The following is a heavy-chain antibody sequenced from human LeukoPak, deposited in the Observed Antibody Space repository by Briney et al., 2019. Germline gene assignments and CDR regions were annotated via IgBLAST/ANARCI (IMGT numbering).Heavy chain of an antibody. CDR1: GFTFSYAW. V-gene: IGHV3-15*01. Sequence: GSLRLSCAASGFTFSYAWMSWVRQAPGKGLEWVGRIKSKTDGGTADYAAPVKGRFTISRDDSENTLYLQMNSLKTEDTAVYYCTTMPLDYDILTGYYTTSFDYWGQGTLVTVSS. CDR3: TTMPLDYDILTGYYTTSFDY. D-gene: IGHD3-9*01. J-gene: IGHJ4*02. CDR2: IKSKTDGGTA.